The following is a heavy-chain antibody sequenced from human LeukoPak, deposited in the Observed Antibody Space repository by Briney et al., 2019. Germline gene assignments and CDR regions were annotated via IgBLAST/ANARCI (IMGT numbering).Heavy chain of an antibody. CDR2: ISGSGGST. CDR1: GFTFSSYA. CDR3: AKDLETYYYDSSGPGP. Sequence: SGGSLRLSCAASGFTFSSYAMSWVRQAPGKGLEWVSAISGSGGSTYYADSVKGRFTISRDNSKNTLYLQMNSLRAEDTAVYYCAKDLETYYYDSSGPGPWGQGTLVTVSS. D-gene: IGHD3-22*01. J-gene: IGHJ5*02. V-gene: IGHV3-23*01.